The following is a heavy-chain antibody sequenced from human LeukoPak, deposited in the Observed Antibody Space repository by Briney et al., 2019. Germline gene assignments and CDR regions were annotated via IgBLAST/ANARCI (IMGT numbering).Heavy chain of an antibody. CDR3: ARVSVYYGSSGYYYLFDY. J-gene: IGHJ4*02. CDR1: GXSISSSNW. Sequence: SETLSLTCAVSGXSISSSNWWSWVRQPPGKGLEWIGEIYHSGSTNYNPSLKSRVTISVDKSKNQFSLKLSSVTAADTAVYYCARVSVYYGSSGYYYLFDYWGQGTLVTVSS. CDR2: IYHSGST. D-gene: IGHD3-22*01. V-gene: IGHV4-4*02.